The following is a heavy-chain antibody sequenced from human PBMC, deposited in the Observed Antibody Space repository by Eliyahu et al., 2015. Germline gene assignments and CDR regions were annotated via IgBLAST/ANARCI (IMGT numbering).Heavy chain of an antibody. D-gene: IGHD3-22*01. Sequence: QVQLVQSGAEVKKPGASVKVSCKASGYTFSSYGXSWVXQAPGQGXEWMGWSSAYNANTNYAQKLQGRVTMTTDTSTSTAYMELRSLXSDDTAVYYCARVIIPPTRVVVVRTWYFDLWGRGTLVTVSS. CDR2: SSAYNANT. CDR1: GYTFSSYG. V-gene: IGHV1-18*01. CDR3: ARVIIPPTRVVVVRTWYFDL. J-gene: IGHJ2*01.